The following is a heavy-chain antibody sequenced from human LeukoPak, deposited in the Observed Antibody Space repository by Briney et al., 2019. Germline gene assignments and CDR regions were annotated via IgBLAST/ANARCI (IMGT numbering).Heavy chain of an antibody. Sequence: SGPTLVNPTQTLTLTCSFSGFSLSTSGMRVSWIRQPPGKALEWLARIDWDDDKIYSTSLRTRLTLSKDTSKNQVVLTMSNTDPVDTATYYCARPTPTGYLDYWGQGTLVTVSS. J-gene: IGHJ4*02. V-gene: IGHV2-70*04. CDR3: ARPTPTGYLDY. CDR1: GFSLSTSGMR. D-gene: IGHD2-8*02. CDR2: IDWDDDK.